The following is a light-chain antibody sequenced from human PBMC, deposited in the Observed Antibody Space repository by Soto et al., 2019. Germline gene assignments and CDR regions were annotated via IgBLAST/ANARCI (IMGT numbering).Light chain of an antibody. V-gene: IGLV2-14*01. CDR3: SSRTSSITYV. J-gene: IGLJ1*01. CDR1: SSDVGGYNY. Sequence: QSVLTQPASVSGSPGQSITISCTGTSSDVGGYNYVSWYQQHPGKAPKLIIYEVSNRPSGVSSRFSGSKSGNTASLTISGLQAEDEADYYCSSRTSSITYVFGSGTKVTVL. CDR2: EVS.